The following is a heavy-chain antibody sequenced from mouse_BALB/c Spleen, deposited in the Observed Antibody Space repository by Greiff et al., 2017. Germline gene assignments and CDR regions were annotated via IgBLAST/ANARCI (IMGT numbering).Heavy chain of an antibody. V-gene: IGHV1-37*01. Sequence: VHVKQSGAELAKPGASVKISCKASGYSFTGYFMNWVKQSHGKSLEWIGRINPYNGDTFYNQKFKGKATLTVDKSSSTAHMELLSLTSEDSAVYYCGRSKVRPPFDYWGQGTTLTVSS. CDR3: GRSKVRPPFDY. CDR2: INPYNGDT. D-gene: IGHD2-14*01. CDR1: GYSFTGYF. J-gene: IGHJ2*01.